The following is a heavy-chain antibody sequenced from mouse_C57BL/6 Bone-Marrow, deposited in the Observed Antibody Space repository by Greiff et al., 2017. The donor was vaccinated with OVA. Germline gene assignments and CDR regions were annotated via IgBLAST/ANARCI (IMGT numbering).Heavy chain of an antibody. Sequence: VQLQQPGTELVKPGASVKLSCKASGYTFTSYWMHWVKQRPGQGLEWIGNINPSNGGTNYNEKFKSKATLTVDKSSSTAYMQLSSLTSEDSAVYYGARLITTVVAPGEYFDYWGQGTTLTVSS. CDR1: GYTFTSYW. CDR2: INPSNGGT. D-gene: IGHD1-1*01. CDR3: ARLITTVVAPGEYFDY. J-gene: IGHJ2*01. V-gene: IGHV1-53*01.